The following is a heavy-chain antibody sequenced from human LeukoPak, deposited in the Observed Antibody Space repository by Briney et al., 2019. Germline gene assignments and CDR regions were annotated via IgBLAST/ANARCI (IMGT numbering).Heavy chain of an antibody. Sequence: GGSLRLSCAASGFTFSSYSMNWVRQAPGKGLEWVSSISSSSSYIYYADSVKGRFTISRDNSKNTLYLQMNSLRAEDTAVYYCAKDPHDCSSTSCYKTVDYYFDYWGQGTLVTVSS. CDR2: ISSSSSYI. J-gene: IGHJ4*02. CDR3: AKDPHDCSSTSCYKTVDYYFDY. D-gene: IGHD2-2*01. V-gene: IGHV3-21*01. CDR1: GFTFSSYS.